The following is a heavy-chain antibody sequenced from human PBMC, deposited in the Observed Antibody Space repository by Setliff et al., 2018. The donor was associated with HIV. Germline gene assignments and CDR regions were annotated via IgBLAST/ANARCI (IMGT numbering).Heavy chain of an antibody. CDR1: GGSISSGSYY. J-gene: IGHJ4*02. CDR3: ARDPVITMMVGPRFYFDY. D-gene: IGHD3-22*01. V-gene: IGHV4-61*02. Sequence: PSETLSLTCTVSGGSISSGSYYWSWIRQPAGKGLEWIGRIFSSGSTSYNPSLKSRVTMSVDTSKNQFSLRLSSVTAADTAVYYCARDPVITMMVGPRFYFDYWAREYWSPSPQ. CDR2: IFSSGST.